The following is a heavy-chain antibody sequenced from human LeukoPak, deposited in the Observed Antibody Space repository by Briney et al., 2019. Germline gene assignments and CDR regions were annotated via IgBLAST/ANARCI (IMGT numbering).Heavy chain of an antibody. CDR2: IGTQADP. CDR1: GLTFSNHD. Sequence: GGSLRLSCVATGLTFSNHDMHGVRQATGKGLEWVSTIGTQADPFYPDFVKGRFTISRDHSKNTLYLQMNSLRAEDTALYYCALRKVGALQPRDYWGQGTRVSVSS. J-gene: IGHJ4*02. CDR3: ALRKVGALQPRDY. D-gene: IGHD1-26*01. V-gene: IGHV3-13*05.